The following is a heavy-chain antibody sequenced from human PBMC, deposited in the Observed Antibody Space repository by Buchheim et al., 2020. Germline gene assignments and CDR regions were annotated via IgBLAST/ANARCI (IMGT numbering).Heavy chain of an antibody. Sequence: QVQLVESGGGVVQPGRSLRLSCAASGFTFSSYGMHWVRQAPGKGLEWVAVISYDGSNKYYADSVKGRFTISRDNSKNTLYLQMNSLRAEDTAVYYCAKDGCDRSTSCYGKNYYYYGMDVWGQGTT. D-gene: IGHD2-2*01. CDR2: ISYDGSNK. CDR3: AKDGCDRSTSCYGKNYYYYGMDV. CDR1: GFTFSSYG. J-gene: IGHJ6*02. V-gene: IGHV3-30*18.